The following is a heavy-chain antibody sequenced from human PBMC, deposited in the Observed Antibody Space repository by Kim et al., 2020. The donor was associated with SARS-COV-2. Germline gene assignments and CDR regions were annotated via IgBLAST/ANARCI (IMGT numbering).Heavy chain of an antibody. V-gene: IGHV3-33*01. D-gene: IGHD2-21*01. Sequence: GGSLRLSCAASGFTFSSYGMHWVRQAPGKGLEWVAVIWYDGSNKYYADSVKGRFTISRDNSKNTLYLQMNSLRAEDTAVYYCATEAPWGDRGGMDYWGQGTLVTVSS. CDR2: IWYDGSNK. J-gene: IGHJ4*02. CDR3: ATEAPWGDRGGMDY. CDR1: GFTFSSYG.